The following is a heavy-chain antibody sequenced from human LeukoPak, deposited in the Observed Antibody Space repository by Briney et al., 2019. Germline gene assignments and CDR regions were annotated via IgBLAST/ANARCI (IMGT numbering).Heavy chain of an antibody. Sequence: ASVKVSCKASGYTFTSYDINWVRQATGQGLEWMGWMNPNSGNTGYAQKFQGRVTMTRNTSISTAYMELSSLRSEDTAVYYCAREGIFDFWSGFKGTDYYYYMDVWGKGTTVTVSS. CDR2: MNPNSGNT. V-gene: IGHV1-8*01. CDR1: GYTFTSYD. D-gene: IGHD3-3*01. CDR3: AREGIFDFWSGFKGTDYYYYMDV. J-gene: IGHJ6*03.